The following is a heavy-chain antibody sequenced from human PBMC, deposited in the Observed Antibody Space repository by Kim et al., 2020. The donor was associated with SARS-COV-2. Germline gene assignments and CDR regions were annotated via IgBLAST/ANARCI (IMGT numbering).Heavy chain of an antibody. CDR2: IGSSNSYT. D-gene: IGHD6-13*01. Sequence: GGSLRLSCVASGFTFSDYYMSWIRQAPGKGLEWLSYIGSSNSYTNYADSVKGRFTISRDNAKNSLYLQRNSLRGEDTAVYYWARVKLGSSSWYVLDYWGQGTLVTVSS. CDR3: ARVKLGSSSWYVLDY. CDR1: GFTFSDYY. J-gene: IGHJ4*02. V-gene: IGHV3-11*05.